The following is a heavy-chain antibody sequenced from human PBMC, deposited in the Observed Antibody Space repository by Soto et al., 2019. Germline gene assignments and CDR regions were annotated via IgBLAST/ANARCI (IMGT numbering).Heavy chain of an antibody. V-gene: IGHV3-48*03. D-gene: IGHD2-2*01. Sequence: GGSLRLSCAASGFTFSSYEMNWVRQAPGKGLEWVSYISSSGSTIYYADSVKGRFTISRDNAKNSLYLQMNSLRAEDTAVYYCARGYCSSTSCYVGGGMAVWAQRTTVTVSS. CDR3: ARGYCSSTSCYVGGGMAV. CDR1: GFTFSSYE. CDR2: ISSSGSTI. J-gene: IGHJ6*02.